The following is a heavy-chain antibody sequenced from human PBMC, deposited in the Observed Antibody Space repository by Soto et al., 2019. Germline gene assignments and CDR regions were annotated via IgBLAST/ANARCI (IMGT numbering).Heavy chain of an antibody. D-gene: IGHD6-19*01. J-gene: IGHJ5*02. CDR2: INPNSGGT. CDR3: ARIAQWARLSRDP. V-gene: IGHV1-2*02. Sequence: QVQLVQSGAEVKKPGASVKVSCKASGYTFTGYYMHWVRQAPGQGLEWMGWINPNSGGTNYAQKVQGRVTRTRDTSISTAYMELSRLRSDDTAVYYCARIAQWARLSRDPWGQGTLVTVSS. CDR1: GYTFTGYY.